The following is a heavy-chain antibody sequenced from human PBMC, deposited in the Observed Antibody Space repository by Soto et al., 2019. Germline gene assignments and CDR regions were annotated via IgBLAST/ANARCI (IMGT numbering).Heavy chain of an antibody. CDR2: IKSKTDGGTT. D-gene: IGHD6-13*01. CDR3: TTASSSWYELIDY. Sequence: GGSLRLSCAASGFTFSNAWMNWVRQAPGKGLEWVGRIKSKTDGGTTDYAAPVKGRFTISRDDSKNTLYLQMNSLKTEDTAVYYCTTASSSWYELIDYWGQGTLVTVSS. V-gene: IGHV3-15*07. CDR1: GFTFSNAW. J-gene: IGHJ4*02.